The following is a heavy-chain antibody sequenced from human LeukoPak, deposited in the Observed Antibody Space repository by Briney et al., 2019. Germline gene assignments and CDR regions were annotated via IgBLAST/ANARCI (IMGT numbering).Heavy chain of an antibody. D-gene: IGHD4/OR15-4a*01. Sequence: ASVKVSCKVSGYTLTELSMHWVRQAPGKGLEWMGGFDPEDGETIYAQKFQGRVTMTEDTSTDTAYMGLSSLRSEDTAVYYCATRSATYFYCFDYWGQGTLVTVSS. V-gene: IGHV1-24*01. J-gene: IGHJ4*02. CDR1: GYTLTELS. CDR2: FDPEDGET. CDR3: ATRSATYFYCFDY.